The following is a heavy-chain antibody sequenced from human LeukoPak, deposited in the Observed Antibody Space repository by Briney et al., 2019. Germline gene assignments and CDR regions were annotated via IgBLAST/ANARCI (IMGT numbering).Heavy chain of an antibody. J-gene: IGHJ4*02. V-gene: IGHV3-7*01. Sequence: PGGSLRLSCAASGFTFSSYWMSWVRQAPGKGLEWVANKKQDGSEKYYVDSVKGRFTISRDNAKNSLYLQMNSLRAEDTAVYYCARGSLRYFDWLTHDYWGQGILVTVSS. CDR3: ARGSLRYFDWLTHDY. CDR1: GFTFSSYW. D-gene: IGHD3-9*01. CDR2: KKQDGSEK.